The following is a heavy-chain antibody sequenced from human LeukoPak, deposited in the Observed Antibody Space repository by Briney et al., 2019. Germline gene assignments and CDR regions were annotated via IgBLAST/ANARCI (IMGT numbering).Heavy chain of an antibody. Sequence: GGSLRLSCAASGFTFSSYWMHWVRQAPGKGLVWVSRINSDGSSTSYADSVKGRFTISRENAKNTLYLQMNSLRAEDTAVYYCARGIYYSIIFDIWGQGTMVTVSP. J-gene: IGHJ3*02. CDR1: GFTFSSYW. V-gene: IGHV3-74*01. D-gene: IGHD5-12*01. CDR2: INSDGSST. CDR3: ARGIYYSIIFDI.